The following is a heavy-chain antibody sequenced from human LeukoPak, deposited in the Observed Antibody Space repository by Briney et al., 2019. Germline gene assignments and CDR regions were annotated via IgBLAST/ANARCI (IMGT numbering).Heavy chain of an antibody. V-gene: IGHV3-30*03. CDR3: ARELSQIVWGGLDY. D-gene: IGHD2-21*01. CDR1: GFTFRSYA. Sequence: GGSLRLSCAASGFTFRSYAMSWVRQAPGKGLEWVAVIQNDASTENFADSVKGRFTISRDNSKNTVFLQMNSLRVEDTAVYYCARELSQIVWGGLDYGGQGTLVSVSS. J-gene: IGHJ4*02. CDR2: IQNDASTE.